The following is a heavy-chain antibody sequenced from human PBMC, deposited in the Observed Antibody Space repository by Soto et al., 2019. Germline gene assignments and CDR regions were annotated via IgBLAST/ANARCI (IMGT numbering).Heavy chain of an antibody. V-gene: IGHV3-48*03. Sequence: GGSLRLSCAASGFTFSSYEMNWVRQAPGKGLEWVSYISSSGSTIYYADSVKGRFTISRDNAKNSLYLQMNSLRAEDTAVYYCARVHHSSGLDYWGQGTLVTVSS. CDR2: ISSSGSTI. J-gene: IGHJ4*02. CDR3: ARVHHSSGLDY. CDR1: GFTFSSYE. D-gene: IGHD6-19*01.